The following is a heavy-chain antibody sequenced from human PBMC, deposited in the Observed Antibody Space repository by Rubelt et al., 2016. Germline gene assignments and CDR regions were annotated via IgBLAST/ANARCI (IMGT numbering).Heavy chain of an antibody. CDR1: GFIFSSHG. CDR2: MRYDGSNK. D-gene: IGHD2-21*01. V-gene: IGHV3-30*02. CDR3: ARPGLWHAFDI. J-gene: IGHJ3*02. Sequence: QVQLVESGGGVVQPGGSLRLSCAASGFIFSSHGMHWVRQAPGNGLEWVAFMRYDGSNKYYADSVKGRFTFSRDNAKNSILGRMISLGDDDTAVYYCARPGLWHAFDIWGQGTVVTVSS.